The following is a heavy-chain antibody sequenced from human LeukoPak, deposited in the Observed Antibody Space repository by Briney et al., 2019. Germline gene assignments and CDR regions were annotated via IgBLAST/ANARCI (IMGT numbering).Heavy chain of an antibody. V-gene: IGHV3-23*01. J-gene: IGHJ4*02. D-gene: IGHD6-19*01. Sequence: GGSLRLSCAASGFTFSTYAMSWVRQIPGKGLEWVSAISGSDDGTYYADSVKGRFTISRDNSRNTLYLQMNTLRAEDTAVYYCAKGPWLAYPYYFDYWGQGTLVTVSS. CDR1: GFTFSTYA. CDR3: AKGPWLAYPYYFDY. CDR2: ISGSDDGT.